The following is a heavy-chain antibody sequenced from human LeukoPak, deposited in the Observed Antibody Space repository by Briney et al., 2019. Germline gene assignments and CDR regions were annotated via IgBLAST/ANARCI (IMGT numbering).Heavy chain of an antibody. D-gene: IGHD2-21*02. CDR3: ARASYCGGDCRRQYFYGLDV. J-gene: IGHJ6*02. CDR2: INPYSGYT. V-gene: IGHV1-2*02. Sequence: ASVKVSFKASGYVFTDYILHWVRQAPGQGLEWVGWINPYSGYTNSAQDFQGRVTMARDTSISAVYVEVSSLRSDDMSVYYCARASYCGGDCRRQYFYGLDVWGQGTTVTVSS. CDR1: GYVFTDYI.